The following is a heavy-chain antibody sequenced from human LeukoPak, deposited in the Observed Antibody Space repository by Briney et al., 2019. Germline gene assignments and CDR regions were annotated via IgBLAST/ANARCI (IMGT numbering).Heavy chain of an antibody. CDR3: ARGYDSSGYYPDVY. Sequence: SETLSLTCXVYGGSFSGYYWSWIRQPPGKGLEWXGEINHSGSTNYNPSLKSRVTISVDTSKNQFSLKLSSVTAADTAVYYCARGYDSSGYYPDVYWGQGTLVTVSS. J-gene: IGHJ4*02. CDR1: GGSFSGYY. D-gene: IGHD3-22*01. V-gene: IGHV4-34*01. CDR2: INHSGST.